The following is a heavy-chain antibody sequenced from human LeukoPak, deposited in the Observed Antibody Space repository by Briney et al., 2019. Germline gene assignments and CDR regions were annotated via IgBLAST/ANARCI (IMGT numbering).Heavy chain of an antibody. J-gene: IGHJ1*01. CDR1: GASISDHY. D-gene: IGHD3-10*01. V-gene: IGHV4-59*11. CDR3: ARDNTLLWFGELPEYFQH. CDR2: SRYSESS. Sequence: PSETLSLTCTVSGASISDHYWNWIRQPPGKGLEWIGYSRYSESSNYNPSLKGRATISVDTSKNQFSLKLSSVTAADTAVYYCARDNTLLWFGELPEYFQHWGQGTLVTVSS.